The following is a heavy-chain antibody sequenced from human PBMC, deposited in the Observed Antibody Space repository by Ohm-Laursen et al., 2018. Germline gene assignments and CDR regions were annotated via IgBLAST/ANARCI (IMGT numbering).Heavy chain of an antibody. D-gene: IGHD1-26*01. V-gene: IGHV1-46*01. J-gene: IGHJ4*02. CDR2: IKIRSDYT. Sequence: ASVKVSCKRSGYNIAYNHMHWVRQAPGQGLEWMGIIKIRSDYTAYAQQFQGRVTMTKDTSTGTVYMELSSLRSEDTAVYYCATLGAGGSLDDWGQGTLVTVSS. CDR1: GYNIAYNH. CDR3: ATLGAGGSLDD.